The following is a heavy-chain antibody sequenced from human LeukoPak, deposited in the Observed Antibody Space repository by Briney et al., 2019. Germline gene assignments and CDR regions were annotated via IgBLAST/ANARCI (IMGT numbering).Heavy chain of an antibody. CDR1: GGSFSGYY. D-gene: IGHD5-18*01. V-gene: IGHV4-34*01. Sequence: PSETLSLTCAVYGGSFSGYYWSWIRQPPGKGLEWIGEINHSGSTNYNPSLKSRVTISVDTSKNQFSLKLSSVTAADTAVYYWARGQLSGPFDYWGQGTLVTVSS. J-gene: IGHJ4*02. CDR2: INHSGST. CDR3: ARGQLSGPFDY.